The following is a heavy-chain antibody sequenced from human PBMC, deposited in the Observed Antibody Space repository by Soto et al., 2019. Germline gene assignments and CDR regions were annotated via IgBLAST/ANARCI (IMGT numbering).Heavy chain of an antibody. J-gene: IGHJ5*02. CDR3: ARWWSGSRQGFDP. D-gene: IGHD3-3*01. V-gene: IGHV4-31*03. CDR2: IYYSGST. Sequence: QVQLQESGPGLVKPSQTLSLTCTVSGGSISSGDYYWSWIRQHPGKGLEWIGYIYYSGSTYYNPSLKSRVTISVDTSTHQFSLKLNSVTAADTAVYYCARWWSGSRQGFDPWGQGTLVTVSS. CDR1: GGSISSGDYY.